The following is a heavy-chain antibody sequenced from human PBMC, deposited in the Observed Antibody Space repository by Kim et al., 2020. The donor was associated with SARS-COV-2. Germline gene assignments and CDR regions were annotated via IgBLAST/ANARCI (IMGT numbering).Heavy chain of an antibody. Sequence: DGGEKYYVDSGEGRFTISRDNAKNSLYLQVNSLRAEDTAVYYWATSRSLDYWGQGTLVTVSS. CDR2: DGGEK. D-gene: IGHD2-2*01. J-gene: IGHJ4*02. V-gene: IGHV3-7*01. CDR3: ATSRSLDY.